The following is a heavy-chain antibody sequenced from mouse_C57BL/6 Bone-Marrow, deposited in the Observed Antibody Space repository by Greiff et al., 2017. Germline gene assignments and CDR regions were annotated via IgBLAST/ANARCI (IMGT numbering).Heavy chain of an antibody. D-gene: IGHD2-12*01. CDR3: AAYDAWFAY. CDR1: GYTFTSHW. Sequence: VQLQQSGPELVRPGASVKISCKAPGYTFTSHWMQWVRQRPGQGLEWIGEIFPGRGSPYYNDKFKGKATLTLDTSSSTAYMQLSSLTSADSAVYFCAAYDAWFAYWGQGTLVTVSA. J-gene: IGHJ3*01. CDR2: IFPGRGSP. V-gene: IGHV1-56*01.